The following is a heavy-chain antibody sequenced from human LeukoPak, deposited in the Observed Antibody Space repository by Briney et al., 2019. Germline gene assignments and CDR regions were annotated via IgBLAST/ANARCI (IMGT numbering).Heavy chain of an antibody. V-gene: IGHV1-2*02. CDR3: AREPYCSGGSCGGYYYYYMDV. CDR1: GYTFTGYY. CDR2: INPNSGGT. D-gene: IGHD2-15*01. Sequence: GASVKVSCKASGYTFTGYYMHWVRQAPGQGLEWMGWINPNSGGTNYAQKFQGRVTMTRDTSISTAYMELSRLRSDDTAVYYCAREPYCSGGSCGGYYYYYMDVWGKGTTVTVAS. J-gene: IGHJ6*03.